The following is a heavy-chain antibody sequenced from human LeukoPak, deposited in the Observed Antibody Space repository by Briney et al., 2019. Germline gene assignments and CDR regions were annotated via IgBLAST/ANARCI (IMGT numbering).Heavy chain of an antibody. D-gene: IGHD2-15*01. J-gene: IGHJ3*02. CDR2: MNPNSGNI. Sequence: GASVKVSCKASGYTFTSYDINWVRQPTGQGLEWMGWMNPNSGNISYAQKFQARVSMTRNTSISTAYMELSSLRSEDTAVYYCTRGLVVLSATSWAFDIWGHGTMVTVSS. CDR1: GYTFTSYD. V-gene: IGHV1-8*01. CDR3: TRGLVVLSATSWAFDI.